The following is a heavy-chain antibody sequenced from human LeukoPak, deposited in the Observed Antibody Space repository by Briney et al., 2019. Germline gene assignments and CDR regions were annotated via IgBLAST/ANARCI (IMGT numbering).Heavy chain of an antibody. D-gene: IGHD3-22*01. V-gene: IGHV3-23*01. CDR3: ARGRHYYDSSGYHHGDY. CDR2: ISGSGGST. Sequence: GGSLRLSCAASGFTFSSYAMSWVRQAPGKGLEWVSAISGSGGSTYYADSVEGRFTISRDNSKNTLYLQMNSLRAEDTAVYYCARGRHYYDSSGYHHGDYWGQGTLVTVSS. CDR1: GFTFSSYA. J-gene: IGHJ4*02.